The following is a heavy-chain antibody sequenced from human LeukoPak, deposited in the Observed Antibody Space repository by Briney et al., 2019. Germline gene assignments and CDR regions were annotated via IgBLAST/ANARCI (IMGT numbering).Heavy chain of an antibody. V-gene: IGHV3-74*01. D-gene: IGHD5-18*01. CDR2: INSDGSST. J-gene: IGHJ4*02. Sequence: GGSLRLSSAASGFTFSSYWMYWVPQAPGKGLVWVSRINSDGSSTSYADSVKGRFTISRDNAKNTLYLQMNSLTAEDTAMYYCARDRGYGDYWGQGTLVAVSS. CDR3: ARDRGYGDY. CDR1: GFTFSSYW.